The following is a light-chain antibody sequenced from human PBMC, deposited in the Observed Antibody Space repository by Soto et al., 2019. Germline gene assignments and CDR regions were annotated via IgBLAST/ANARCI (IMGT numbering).Light chain of an antibody. J-gene: IGLJ1*01. V-gene: IGLV9-49*01. CDR2: VGTGGIVG. CDR3: GADHGSGSNFAFYV. CDR1: SGYSNYK. Sequence: QSVLTQPPSASASLGASVTLTCTLSSGYSNYKVDWYQQRPGKGPRFVMRVGTGGIVGSKGDGIPDRFSVLGSGLNRYLTIKNILEEDESDYHCGADHGSGSNFAFYVFGTGTKLTVL.